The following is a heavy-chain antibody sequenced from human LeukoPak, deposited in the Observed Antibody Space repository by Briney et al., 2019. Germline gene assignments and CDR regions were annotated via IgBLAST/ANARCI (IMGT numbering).Heavy chain of an antibody. CDR3: ARDVRNREDL. CDR1: GFTFRTYG. V-gene: IGHV3-33*01. Sequence: PGGSLRLSCTASGFTFRTYGFHWVRQAPGKGLEWVGVIWYDGSKKYYADSVKGRLTISRDDSKNTVYLEMNSLRAEDTAVYYCARDVRNREDLRGKGTTVTVSS. CDR2: IWYDGSKK. J-gene: IGHJ6*04.